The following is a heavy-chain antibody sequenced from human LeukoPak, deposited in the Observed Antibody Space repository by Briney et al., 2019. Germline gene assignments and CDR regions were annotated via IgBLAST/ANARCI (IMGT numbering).Heavy chain of an antibody. CDR3: ARDAVAGTYDY. V-gene: IGHV4-59*01. CDR2: IYYSGST. D-gene: IGHD6-19*01. CDR1: GGSISSYY. Sequence: NPSETLSLTCTVSGGSISSYYWSWIRQPPGKGLEWIGYIYYSGSTNYNPSLKSRVTISVDTSKNQSSLKLSSVTAADTAVYYCARDAVAGTYDYWGQGTLVTVSS. J-gene: IGHJ4*02.